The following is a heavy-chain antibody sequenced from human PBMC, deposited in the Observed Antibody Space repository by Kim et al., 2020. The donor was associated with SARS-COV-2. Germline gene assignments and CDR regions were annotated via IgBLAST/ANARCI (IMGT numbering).Heavy chain of an antibody. V-gene: IGHV1-18*01. J-gene: IGHJ4*02. D-gene: IGHD5-12*01. CDR3: SRRHGYNLGFDY. Sequence: NQSQKLQCRVTTTTDTTTSTAYMELRSLRSDDTAVYYCSRRHGYNLGFDYWGQGTLVTVSS.